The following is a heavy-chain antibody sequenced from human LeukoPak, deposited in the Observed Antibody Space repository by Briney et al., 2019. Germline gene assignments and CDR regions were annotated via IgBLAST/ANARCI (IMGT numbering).Heavy chain of an antibody. CDR2: IYGSGKT. D-gene: IGHD2-21*02. J-gene: IGHJ4*02. Sequence: SETLSLTCTVSGGSISSYYWSWIRQPPGKGLEWIGRIYGSGKTNHNPSLKSRVTMSVDTSKNQFSLKLSSVTAADTAVYYCARDRGDYGSSDYWGQGTLVTVSS. V-gene: IGHV4-4*07. CDR1: GGSISSYY. CDR3: ARDRGDYGSSDY.